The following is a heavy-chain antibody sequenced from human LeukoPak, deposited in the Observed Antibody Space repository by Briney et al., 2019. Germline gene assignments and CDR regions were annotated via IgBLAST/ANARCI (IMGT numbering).Heavy chain of an antibody. D-gene: IGHD2-2*01. CDR2: INHSGST. CDR3: ARDRSFRVVPAAMGKFDY. Sequence: PSETLSLTCTVSGGSISSSSYYWSWIRQPPGKGLEWIGEINHSGSTNYNPSLKSRVTISVDTSKNQFSLKLSSVTAADTAVYYCARDRSFRVVPAAMGKFDYWGQGTLVTVSS. V-gene: IGHV4-39*07. CDR1: GGSISSSSYY. J-gene: IGHJ4*02.